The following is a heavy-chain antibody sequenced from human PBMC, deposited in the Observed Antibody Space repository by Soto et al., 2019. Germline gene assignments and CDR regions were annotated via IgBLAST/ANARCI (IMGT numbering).Heavy chain of an antibody. CDR1: GFTFSSYS. CDR3: ARDRWSRIQLWLQGGNWFDP. D-gene: IGHD5-18*01. Sequence: EVQLVESGGGLVQPGGSLRLSCAASGFTFSSYSMNWVRQAPGKGLEWVSYISSSSSTIYYADSVKGRFTISRDNAKNSLYLQMNSLRDEDTAVYYCARDRWSRIQLWLQGGNWFDPWGQGTLVTVSS. V-gene: IGHV3-48*02. J-gene: IGHJ5*02. CDR2: ISSSSSTI.